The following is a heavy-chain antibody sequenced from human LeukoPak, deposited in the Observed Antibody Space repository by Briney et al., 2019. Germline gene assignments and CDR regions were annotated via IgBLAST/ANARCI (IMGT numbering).Heavy chain of an antibody. V-gene: IGHV3-21*06. CDR3: ARVKWGASDYNFYYYYMDV. D-gene: IGHD1-26*01. J-gene: IGHJ6*03. CDR1: GFTFSSYT. CDR2: IISRGTNI. Sequence: PGGSLRLSCAASGFTFSSYTINWVRRAPGRGLEWVSSIISRGTNIYYADSVKGRFTVSRDNAKNSLYLQMNSLRADDTAVYYCARVKWGASDYNFYYYYMDVWGKGTTVTVSS.